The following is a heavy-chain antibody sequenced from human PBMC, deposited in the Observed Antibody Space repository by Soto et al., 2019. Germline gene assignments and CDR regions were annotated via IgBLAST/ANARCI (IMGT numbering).Heavy chain of an antibody. D-gene: IGHD3-10*01. CDR1: GFIFINYG. J-gene: IGHJ6*02. CDR3: AKDIALVRGVIIDLDV. V-gene: IGHV3-30*18. Sequence: PGGPLRLSCAASGFIFINYGIHWVRQAPGKGLEWVAVISYDGDNKYYADSVKGRFTISRDNSKNTLFLQMNSLRAEDTAVYYCAKDIALVRGVIIDLDVWGQGTTVTVSS. CDR2: ISYDGDNK.